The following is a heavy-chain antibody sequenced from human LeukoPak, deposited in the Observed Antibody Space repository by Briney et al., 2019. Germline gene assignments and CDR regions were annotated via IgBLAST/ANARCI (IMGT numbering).Heavy chain of an antibody. CDR3: ARSDWNDFSWFDP. CDR1: GGTFSSYA. CDR2: IIPIFGTA. J-gene: IGHJ5*02. V-gene: IGHV1-69*13. D-gene: IGHD1-1*01. Sequence: GASVKVSCKASGGTFSSYAISWVRQAPGQGLEWMGGIIPIFGTANYAQKFQGRVTITADESTSTVYMELSSLRSEDTAVYYCARSDWNDFSWFDPWGQGTLVTVSS.